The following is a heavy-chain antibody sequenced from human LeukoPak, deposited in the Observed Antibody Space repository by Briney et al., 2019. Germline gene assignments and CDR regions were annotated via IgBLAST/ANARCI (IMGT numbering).Heavy chain of an antibody. J-gene: IGHJ6*02. Sequence: GGSLRLSCAAFGFTLSSNAMTWVRQAPGKGLGWVSSISGIGGTTYYADSVKGRCTISRDNAKNSLYLQMNSLRAEDTAVYYCARAEIVVVVAATPVAYYYGMVVWGQGTTVTVSS. V-gene: IGHV3-21*01. CDR3: ARAEIVVVVAATPVAYYYGMVV. CDR2: ISGIGGTT. CDR1: GFTLSSNA. D-gene: IGHD2-15*01.